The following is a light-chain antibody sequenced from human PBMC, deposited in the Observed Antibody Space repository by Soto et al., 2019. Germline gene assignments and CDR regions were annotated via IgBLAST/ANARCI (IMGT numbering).Light chain of an antibody. CDR2: SDD. CDR1: SSNVGSNT. V-gene: IGLV1-44*01. CDR3: ASWEDSLNGWV. Sequence: QAVVTQPPSASGTPGQRVTISCSGSSSNVGSNTVSWYQQLPGTAPKVLIYSDDQRPSGVPDRFSGSRSGSLASLAISGLQSGDEADYYCASWEDSLNGWVIGGGTKLTVL. J-gene: IGLJ3*02.